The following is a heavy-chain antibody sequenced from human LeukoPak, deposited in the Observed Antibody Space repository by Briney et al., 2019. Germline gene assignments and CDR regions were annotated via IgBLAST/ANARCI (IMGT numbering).Heavy chain of an antibody. V-gene: IGHV4-4*07. Sequence: SETQSLTCTVSGGSISSYYWSWIRQPAGKGLEWIGRIYTSGSTNYNPSLKSRVTMSVDTSKNQFSLKLSSVTAADTAVYYCARGIGWELLNYFDYWGQGTLVTVSS. D-gene: IGHD1-26*01. CDR1: GGSISSYY. J-gene: IGHJ4*02. CDR2: IYTSGST. CDR3: ARGIGWELLNYFDY.